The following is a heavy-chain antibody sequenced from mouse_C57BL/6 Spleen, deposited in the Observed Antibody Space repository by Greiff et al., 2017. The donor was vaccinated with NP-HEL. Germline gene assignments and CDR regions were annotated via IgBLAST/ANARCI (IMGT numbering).Heavy chain of an antibody. CDR3: ARQRDGSSSFDY. CDR2: ISSGGSYT. CDR1: GFTFSSYG. V-gene: IGHV5-6*02. Sequence: DVKLVESGGDLVKPGGSLKLSCAASGFTFSSYGMSWVRQTPDKRLEWVATISSGGSYTYYPDSVKGRFTISRDNAKNTLYLQMSSLKSEDTAMYYCARQRDGSSSFDYWGQGTTLTVSS. J-gene: IGHJ2*01. D-gene: IGHD1-1*01.